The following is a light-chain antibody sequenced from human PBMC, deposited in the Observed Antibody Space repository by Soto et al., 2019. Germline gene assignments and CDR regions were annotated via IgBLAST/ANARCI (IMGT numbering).Light chain of an antibody. Sequence: EIVLTQSPGTLSLSPGERATLNCRASQSISTSNLAWYQQKPGQAPRLLIYGASTRATGIPARFSGSGSGTEITLTISSLQSEDFAVYYCQQYNNWPTFGQGTKVDIK. J-gene: IGKJ1*01. V-gene: IGKV3-15*01. CDR3: QQYNNWPT. CDR1: QSISTSN. CDR2: GAS.